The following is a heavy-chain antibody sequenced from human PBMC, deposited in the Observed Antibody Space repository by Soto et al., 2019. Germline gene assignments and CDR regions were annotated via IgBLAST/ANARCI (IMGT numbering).Heavy chain of an antibody. CDR3: ANSGFQYSGSYYDDAYYYYDMDV. CDR1: GYTFTSYG. V-gene: IGHV1-18*04. Sequence: ASVQVSCKASGYTFTSYGISWVRQAPGQGLEWMGWISAYNGNTNYAQKLQGRVTMTTDTSTSTAYMELRSLRSDDTAVYYCANSGFQYSGSYYDDAYYYYDMDVWGQGTTVTVYS. D-gene: IGHD1-26*01. J-gene: IGHJ6*02. CDR2: ISAYNGNT.